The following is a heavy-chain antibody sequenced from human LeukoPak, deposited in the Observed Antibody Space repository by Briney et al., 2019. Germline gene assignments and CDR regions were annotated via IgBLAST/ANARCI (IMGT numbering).Heavy chain of an antibody. J-gene: IGHJ2*01. CDR2: IYHSGST. Sequence: SQTLSLTCAVSGGSISSGGYSWSWIRQPPGKGLEWIGYIYHSGSTYYNPSLKSRVTISVDTSKNQFSLKLSSVTAADTAVCYCARDRPRIAVAGTSRYFDLWGRGTLVTVSS. CDR1: GGSISSGGYS. D-gene: IGHD6-19*01. V-gene: IGHV4-30-2*01. CDR3: ARDRPRIAVAGTSRYFDL.